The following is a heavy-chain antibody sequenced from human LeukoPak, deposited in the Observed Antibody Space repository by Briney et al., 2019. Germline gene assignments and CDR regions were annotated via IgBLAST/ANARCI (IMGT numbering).Heavy chain of an antibody. CDR2: IQYSGTT. CDR1: GGSISGSSYY. V-gene: IGHV4-39*07. CDR3: ARGDSNSLEYLYYMDV. D-gene: IGHD4-11*01. Sequence: SETLSLTCTVSGGSISGSSYYWGWVRQPPGKGLEWIGTIQYSGTTYYNPSLKSRVTVSVDTPKNQFSLKLTSVTAADTGVYYCARGDSNSLEYLYYMDVWGKGTTVTVSS. J-gene: IGHJ6*03.